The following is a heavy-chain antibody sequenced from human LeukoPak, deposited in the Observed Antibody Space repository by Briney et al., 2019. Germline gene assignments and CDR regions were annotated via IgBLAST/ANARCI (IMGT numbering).Heavy chain of an antibody. CDR2: IYTSGST. Sequence: PSETLSLTCTVSGGSISSVTYYWSWIRQPAGKGLEWIGRIYTSGSTNYNPSLKSRVTMSVDTSKNQFSLKLSSVTAADTAVYYCARDRYYYDSSGYLFDYWGQGTLVTVSS. V-gene: IGHV4-61*02. CDR1: GGSISSVTYY. D-gene: IGHD3-22*01. CDR3: ARDRYYYDSSGYLFDY. J-gene: IGHJ4*02.